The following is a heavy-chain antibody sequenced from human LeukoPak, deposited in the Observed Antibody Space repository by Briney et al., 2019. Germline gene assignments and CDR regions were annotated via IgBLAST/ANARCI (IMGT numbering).Heavy chain of an antibody. V-gene: IGHV3-33*01. CDR3: ARGRGVVPAAFNWFDP. CDR2: IWYDGSNK. D-gene: IGHD2-2*01. J-gene: IGHJ5*02. CDR1: GFTFSSYG. Sequence: GGSLRLSCAASGFTFSSYGMHWVRQAPGKGLEWVAVIWYDGSNKYYADSVKGRFTISRDNSKNTLYLQMNSLRAEDTAVYYYARGRGVVPAAFNWFDPRGQGTLVTVSS.